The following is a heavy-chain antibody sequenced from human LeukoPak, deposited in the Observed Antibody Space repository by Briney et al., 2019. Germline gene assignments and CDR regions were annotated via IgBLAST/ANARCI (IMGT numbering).Heavy chain of an antibody. CDR1: GYTFTSYY. J-gene: IGHJ6*02. Sequence: ASVKVSCKASGYTFTSYYMHWVRQAPGQGLEWMGIINPSGGSTSYAQKFQGRVTMTRDTSTSTVYMELSSLRSEDTAVYYCARDGRSVTNRDYGIDVWGQGTTVTVSS. CDR3: ARDGRSVTNRDYGIDV. V-gene: IGHV1-46*01. CDR2: INPSGGST. D-gene: IGHD4-17*01.